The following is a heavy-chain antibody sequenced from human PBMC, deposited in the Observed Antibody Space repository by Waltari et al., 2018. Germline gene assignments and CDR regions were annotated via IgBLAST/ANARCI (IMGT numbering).Heavy chain of an antibody. CDR3: ARAPVYDFWSGYSYYYYMDV. V-gene: IGHV1-8*01. CDR2: MNPNSGNT. CDR1: GYTFTSYD. D-gene: IGHD3-3*01. J-gene: IGHJ6*03. Sequence: QVQLVQSGAEVKKPGASVKVSCKASGYTFTSYDINWVRQATGQGLEWMGWMNPNSGNTGYAQKFQGRVTMTRNTSISTAYMELSSLRSEDTAVYYCARAPVYDFWSGYSYYYYMDVWGKGTTVTVSS.